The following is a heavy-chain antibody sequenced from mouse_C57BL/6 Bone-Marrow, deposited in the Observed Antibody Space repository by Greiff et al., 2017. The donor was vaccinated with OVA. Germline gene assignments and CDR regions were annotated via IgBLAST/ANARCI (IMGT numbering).Heavy chain of an antibody. D-gene: IGHD1-1*02. CDR1: GFNIKDIY. CDR3: ARWGGYYDGY. Sequence: VQLQQSGAELVKPGASVKLSCTASGFNIKDIYMHWVKQRPEQGLEWIGRVDPANGNTDYDPQFQDKATITADTSSNTAYLQLSSLTSEDSAVDYCARWGGYYDGYWGQGTTLTVSS. V-gene: IGHV14-3*02. J-gene: IGHJ2*01. CDR2: VDPANGNT.